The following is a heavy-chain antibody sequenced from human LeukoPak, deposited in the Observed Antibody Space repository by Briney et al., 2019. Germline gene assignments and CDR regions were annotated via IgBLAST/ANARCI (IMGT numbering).Heavy chain of an antibody. J-gene: IGHJ2*01. CDR3: ARGYWNFGL. V-gene: IGHV3-7*01. CDR1: GLTLSNYR. Sequence: GGSLRLSCTASGLTLSNYRMIWVRQAPGKGLQWVAKIKQDGSEKYYVDSVKGRFTSSRDNTKNSLYLQMNRLRAEDTAVYYCARGYWNFGLWGRGTQVTVSS. CDR2: IKQDGSEK.